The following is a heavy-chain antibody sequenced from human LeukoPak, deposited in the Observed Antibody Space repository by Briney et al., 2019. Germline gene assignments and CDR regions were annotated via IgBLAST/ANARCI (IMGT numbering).Heavy chain of an antibody. CDR2: IYYSGST. CDR1: GGSISSYY. V-gene: IGHV4-59*08. J-gene: IGHJ3*02. D-gene: IGHD4/OR15-4a*01. CDR3: ARRLLTNAFDI. Sequence: SETLSLTCTVSGGSISSYYWSWIRQPPGKGLEWIGYIYYSGSTNYNPSLKSRVTISVDTSKNQFSLKLSSVTAADTAVYHCARRLLTNAFDIWGQGTMVTVSS.